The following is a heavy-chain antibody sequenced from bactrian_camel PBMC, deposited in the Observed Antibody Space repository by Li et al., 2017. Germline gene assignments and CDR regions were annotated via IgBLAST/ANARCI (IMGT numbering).Heavy chain of an antibody. CDR1: GLTFSSHA. CDR2: ISGSGGTT. J-gene: IGHJ6*01. V-gene: IGHV3S40*01. D-gene: IGHD6*01. CDR3: ATRYGGRGTSDLGY. Sequence: VQLVESGGGLVQPGGSLRLSCAASGLTFSSHAMSWVRQAPGKGLEWVSAISGSGGTTGYADSVKGRFTISRDNAKNTVYLQRNSLKSEDTALYYCATRYGGRGTSDLGYWGQGTQVTVS.